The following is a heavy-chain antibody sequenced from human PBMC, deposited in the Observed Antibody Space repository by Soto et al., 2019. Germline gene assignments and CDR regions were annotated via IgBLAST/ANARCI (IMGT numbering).Heavy chain of an antibody. CDR3: ARGDATKIVVTTYYAMDV. CDR2: INPNTGYT. CDR1: GYTFTSYD. J-gene: IGHJ6*02. V-gene: IGHV1-8*01. Sequence: GASVKVSCKASGYTFTSYDINWVRQATGQGLEWMGWINPNTGYTDYAQKFQDRVTMTGNTSITTAYMELSSLRSEDTAVYYCARGDATKIVVTTYYAMDVWG. D-gene: IGHD3-9*01.